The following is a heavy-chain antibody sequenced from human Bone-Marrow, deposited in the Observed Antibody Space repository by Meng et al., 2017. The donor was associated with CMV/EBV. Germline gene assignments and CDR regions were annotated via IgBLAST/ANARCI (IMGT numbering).Heavy chain of an antibody. CDR3: AKDVCSSTRCPLGNYYGMDV. Sequence: SCAASGFTFSSYAMHWVRQAPGKGLEWVSAISGSGGSTYYAESVKGRFTISRDNSTNTLYLQMNSLRAEDTAVYYCAKDVCSSTRCPLGNYYGMDVWGQGTTVTVSS. D-gene: IGHD2-2*01. V-gene: IGHV3-23*01. CDR2: ISGSGGST. J-gene: IGHJ6*02. CDR1: GFTFSSYA.